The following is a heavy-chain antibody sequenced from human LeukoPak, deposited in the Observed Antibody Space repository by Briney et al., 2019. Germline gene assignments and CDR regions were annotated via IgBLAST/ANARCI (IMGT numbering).Heavy chain of an antibody. CDR2: MNPNSGNT. CDR3: ARAHQTYYDILTGYYHLYYFDY. J-gene: IGHJ4*02. V-gene: IGHV1-8*01. Sequence: ASVKVSCKASGYTFTSYDIKWVRQATGQGLEWMGWMNPNSGNTGYAQKFQGRVTMTRNTSISTAYMGLSSLRSEDTAVYYCARAHQTYYDILTGYYHLYYFDYWGQGTLVTVSS. D-gene: IGHD3-9*01. CDR1: GYTFTSYD.